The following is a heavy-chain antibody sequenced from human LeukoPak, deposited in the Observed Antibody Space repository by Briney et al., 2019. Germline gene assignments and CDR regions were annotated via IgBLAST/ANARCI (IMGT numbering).Heavy chain of an antibody. CDR2: IYYSGST. CDR3: ARVGYYDSSGLV. D-gene: IGHD3-22*01. Sequence: SWVRQPPGKGLEWIGYIYYSGSTYYNPSLKSRVTISVDTSKNQFSLKLSSVTAADTAVYYCARVGYYDSSGLVWGQGTLVTVSS. V-gene: IGHV4-30-4*08. J-gene: IGHJ4*02.